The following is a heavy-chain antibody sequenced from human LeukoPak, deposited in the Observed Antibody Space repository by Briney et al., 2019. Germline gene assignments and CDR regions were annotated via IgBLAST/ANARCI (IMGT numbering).Heavy chain of an antibody. Sequence: GGSLRLSCAASGFTFSSYGMHWVRQAPGKGLEWVAVISYDGSNKYYADSVKGRFTISRDNSKNTLYLQMNSLRAEDTAVYYCAKDMGYCSSTRCPLDYWGRGTLVTVSS. D-gene: IGHD2-2*01. V-gene: IGHV3-30*18. CDR1: GFTFSSYG. CDR2: ISYDGSNK. J-gene: IGHJ4*02. CDR3: AKDMGYCSSTRCPLDY.